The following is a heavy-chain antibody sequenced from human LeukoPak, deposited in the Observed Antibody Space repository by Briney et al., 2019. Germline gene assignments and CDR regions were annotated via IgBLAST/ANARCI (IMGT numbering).Heavy chain of an antibody. J-gene: IGHJ4*02. Sequence: PSETLSLTCTASGGSVSSGSFYWSWIRQPPGEGLEWIGYIYYSGSTNYNPSLKSRVTISVDTSKNQFSLKLSSVTAADTAVYYCARGYCSGGTCYFFDYWGQGTLVTVSS. D-gene: IGHD2-15*01. CDR3: ARGYCSGGTCYFFDY. CDR1: GGSVSSGSFY. CDR2: IYYSGST. V-gene: IGHV4-61*01.